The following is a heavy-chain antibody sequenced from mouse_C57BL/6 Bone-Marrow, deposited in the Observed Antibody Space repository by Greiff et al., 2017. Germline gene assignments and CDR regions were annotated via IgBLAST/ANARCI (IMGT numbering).Heavy chain of an antibody. Sequence: VQLQQSGAELVKPGASVKISCKASGYAFSSYWMNWVKQRPGQGLEWIGQIYPGDGDTNYNGKFKGKATLTADTSSSTAYMQLSSLTSEDSAVYFCARWPHYYAMDYWGQGTSVTVSS. CDR1: GYAFSSYW. J-gene: IGHJ4*01. CDR3: ARWPHYYAMDY. V-gene: IGHV1-80*01. CDR2: IYPGDGDT.